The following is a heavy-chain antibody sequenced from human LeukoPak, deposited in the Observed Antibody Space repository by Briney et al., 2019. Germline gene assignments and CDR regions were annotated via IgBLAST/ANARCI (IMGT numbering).Heavy chain of an antibody. J-gene: IGHJ5*02. V-gene: IGHV3-64*01. D-gene: IGHD3-22*01. CDR1: GFTFSSYA. Sequence: GGSLGLSCAASGFTFSSYAMHWVRQAPGKGLEYVSAISSNGGSTYYANSVKGRFTISRDNSKNTLYLQMGSLRAEDMAVYYCARDSSSLYYYDSSGYYGGNWFDPWGQGTLVIVSS. CDR2: ISSNGGST. CDR3: ARDSSSLYYYDSSGYYGGNWFDP.